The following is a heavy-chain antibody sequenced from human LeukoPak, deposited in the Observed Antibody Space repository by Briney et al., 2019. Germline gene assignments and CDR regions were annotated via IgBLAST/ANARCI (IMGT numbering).Heavy chain of an antibody. V-gene: IGHV1-24*01. J-gene: IGHJ3*02. Sequence: ASVKVSCKVSGYTLTELYMHWMRQAPGKGLEWMGGFDPEDGETIYAQKFQGRVTMTEDTSTDTAYMELSSLRSEDTAVYYCATTQDYYDSSGPDAFDIWGQGTMVTVSS. D-gene: IGHD3-22*01. CDR2: FDPEDGET. CDR1: GYTLTELY. CDR3: ATTQDYYDSSGPDAFDI.